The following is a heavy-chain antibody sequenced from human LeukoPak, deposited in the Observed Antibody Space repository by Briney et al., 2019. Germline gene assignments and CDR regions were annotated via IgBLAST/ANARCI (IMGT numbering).Heavy chain of an antibody. Sequence: GGSLRLSCAASGFTVVSNYMSWVRQAPGKGLEWVSVIYSGGSTYYADSVKGRFTISRHNSKNTLYLQMNSLRAEDTAVYYCASMVSGWSDYWGQGTLVTVSS. J-gene: IGHJ4*02. V-gene: IGHV3-53*04. CDR1: GFTVVSNY. CDR3: ASMVSGWSDY. D-gene: IGHD6-19*01. CDR2: IYSGGST.